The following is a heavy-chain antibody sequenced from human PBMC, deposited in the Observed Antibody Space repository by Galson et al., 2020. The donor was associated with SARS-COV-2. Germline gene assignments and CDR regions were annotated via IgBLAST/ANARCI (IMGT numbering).Heavy chain of an antibody. CDR3: ARVSTTVTSSVDP. V-gene: IGHV4-38-2*02. D-gene: IGHD4-17*01. Sequence: SETLSLTCTVSGYSISSGYYWGWIRQPPGKGLEWIGSIYHSGSTYYNPSLKSRVTISVDTSKNQFSLKLSSVTAADTAVYYCARVSTTVTSSVDPWGQGTLVTVSS. CDR1: GYSISSGYY. J-gene: IGHJ5*02. CDR2: IYHSGST.